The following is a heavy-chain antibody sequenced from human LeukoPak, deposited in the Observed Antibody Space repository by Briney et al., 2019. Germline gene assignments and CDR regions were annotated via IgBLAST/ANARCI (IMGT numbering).Heavy chain of an antibody. J-gene: IGHJ4*02. V-gene: IGHV3-48*03. CDR2: ISSSGSTI. CDR3: ARGGYGYNYGLDY. D-gene: IGHD5-24*01. Sequence: PGGSLRLSCAASAFTFSSYEMNWARQAPGKGLEWVSYISSSGSTIYYADSVKGRFTISRDNAKNSLYLQMNSLRAEDTAIYYCARGGYGYNYGLDYWGQGTLVSVSS. CDR1: AFTFSSYE.